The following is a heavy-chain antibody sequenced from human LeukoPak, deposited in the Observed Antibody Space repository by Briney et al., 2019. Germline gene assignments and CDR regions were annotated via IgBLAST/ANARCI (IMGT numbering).Heavy chain of an antibody. D-gene: IGHD5-12*01. CDR1: GYTFTNYY. Sequence: ASVKVSCKASGYTFTNYYMQWVRQVPGQGLEWMGWINPNSGATNYAQKFQGRVTMTGDTSITTAYMELSSLRSDDTAVYYCAPTFSGHDYYFDYWGRGTLVTVSS. CDR3: APTFSGHDYYFDY. CDR2: INPNSGAT. V-gene: IGHV1-2*02. J-gene: IGHJ4*02.